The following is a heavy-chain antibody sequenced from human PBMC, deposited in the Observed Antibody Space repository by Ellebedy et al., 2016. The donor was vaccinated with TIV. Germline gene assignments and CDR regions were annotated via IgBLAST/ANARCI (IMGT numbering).Heavy chain of an antibody. V-gene: IGHV4-34*01. J-gene: IGHJ4*02. D-gene: IGHD1-26*01. CDR1: GGSFTSYY. CDR2: IDHRGTT. CDR3: ARSGTYARSSLFDY. Sequence: MPSETLSLTCAVYGGSFTSYYWSRIRQSPGKGLEWFGEIDHRGTTTYNPSLESRVIISVDTSKNQFSLKVRSVTAADTGIYYCARSGTYARSSLFDYWGQGTLVTVSS.